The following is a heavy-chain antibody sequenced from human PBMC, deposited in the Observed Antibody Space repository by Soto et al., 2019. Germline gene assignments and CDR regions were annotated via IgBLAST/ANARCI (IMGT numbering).Heavy chain of an antibody. Sequence: QVQLQASGPGLVKASQTLSLTCTVSGGSISSGGYYWSWIRQHPGKGLEWIGYIYNSGSTYYNPSLKRRLTISADTSTNQFSMKLSSVTHADRAVDYCTRDPAPLGRGTLITLSS. V-gene: IGHV4-31*03. CDR1: GGSISSGGYY. J-gene: IGHJ5*02. CDR3: TRDPAP. CDR2: IYNSGST.